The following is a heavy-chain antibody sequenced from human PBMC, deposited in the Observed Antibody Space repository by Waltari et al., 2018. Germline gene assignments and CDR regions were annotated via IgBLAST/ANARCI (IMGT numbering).Heavy chain of an antibody. CDR2: INHSGRT. CDR3: ARGGQRYYGSGSYSPFVY. J-gene: IGHJ4*02. V-gene: IGHV4-34*01. CDR1: GGSFSGYY. D-gene: IGHD3-10*01. Sequence: QVQLQQWGAGLLKPSETLSLTCAVYGGSFSGYYWSWIRQPPGRGLEWIGEINHSGRTNYNPSRKSRVTISVDTSKNQFSLKLSSVTAADTAVYYCARGGQRYYGSGSYSPFVYWGQGTLVTVSS.